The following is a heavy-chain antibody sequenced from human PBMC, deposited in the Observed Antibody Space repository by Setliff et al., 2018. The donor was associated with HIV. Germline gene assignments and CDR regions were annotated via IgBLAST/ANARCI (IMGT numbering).Heavy chain of an antibody. J-gene: IGHJ4*02. CDR2: SIPLFGTV. CDR1: GDTFSNSA. D-gene: IGHD2-8*01. V-gene: IGHV1-69*05. Sequence: SVKVSCKASGDTFSNSALTWVRQAPGQGLEWMGGSIPLFGTVKYAQKFQGRVTITTDELKTTGLMEWSSLRSEDTAVYYCASGSGYCRNGDCYVGVHKNPDKYYFDYWGQGTLVTVSS. CDR3: ASGSGYCRNGDCYVGVHKNPDKYYFDY.